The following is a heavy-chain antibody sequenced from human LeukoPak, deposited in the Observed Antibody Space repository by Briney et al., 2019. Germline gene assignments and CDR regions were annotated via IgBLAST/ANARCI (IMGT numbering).Heavy chain of an antibody. CDR2: IYYSGST. D-gene: IGHD5-18*01. CDR3: ARASRDGYSYGLVDY. Sequence: SETLSLTCTVSGGSISSYYWSWIRQPPGKGLEWIGYIYYSGSTNYNPSLKSRVTISVDTSKNQFSLKLSSVTAADTAVYYCARASRDGYSYGLVDYWSQGTLVTVSS. J-gene: IGHJ4*02. CDR1: GGSISSYY. V-gene: IGHV4-59*01.